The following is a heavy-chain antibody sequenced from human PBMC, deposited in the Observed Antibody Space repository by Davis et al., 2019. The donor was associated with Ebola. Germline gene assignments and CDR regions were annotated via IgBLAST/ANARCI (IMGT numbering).Heavy chain of an antibody. D-gene: IGHD3-16*01. CDR3: ARALGGEDD. CDR1: GFTFSSYW. J-gene: IGHJ4*02. CDR2: INSDGR. Sequence: PGGSLRLSCEASGFTFSSYWMHWVRQAPGKGLVWVSHINSDGRSYADSVKGRFTISRDNAKNTLYLQMNSLRAEDTAVYYCARALGGEDDWGQGTLVTVSS. V-gene: IGHV3-74*01.